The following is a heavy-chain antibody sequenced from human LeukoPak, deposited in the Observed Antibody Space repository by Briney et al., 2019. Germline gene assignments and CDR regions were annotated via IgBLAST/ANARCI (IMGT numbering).Heavy chain of an antibody. CDR1: GGSFSGYY. CDR2: INHSRST. J-gene: IGHJ5*02. Sequence: SETLSLTCAVYGGSFSGYYWSWIRQPPGKGLERIGEINHSRSTNYNPSLKSRVTISVDTSKNQFSLKLSSVTAADTAVYYCARGRSRVSSSTSCYSRRGWFDPWGQGTLVTVSS. V-gene: IGHV4-34*01. CDR3: ARGRSRVSSSTSCYSRRGWFDP. D-gene: IGHD2-2*01.